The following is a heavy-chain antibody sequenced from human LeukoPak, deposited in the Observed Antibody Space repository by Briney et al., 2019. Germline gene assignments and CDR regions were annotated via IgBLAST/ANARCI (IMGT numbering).Heavy chain of an antibody. CDR1: GYSFTSYW. CDR2: IYHGDSDT. CDR3: ASPTCYYDSSGYWGAFDM. Sequence: GESLKISCKGSGYSFTSYWIGWVRQMPGKGLEWMGIIYHGDSDTRYSPSFQGQVTISADKSISTAYLQWSSLKASGTAMYYCASPTCYYDSSGYWGAFDMWGQGTMVTVSS. J-gene: IGHJ3*02. D-gene: IGHD3-22*01. V-gene: IGHV5-51*01.